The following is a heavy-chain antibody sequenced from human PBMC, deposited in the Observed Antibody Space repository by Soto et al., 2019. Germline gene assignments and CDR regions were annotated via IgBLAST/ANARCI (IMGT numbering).Heavy chain of an antibody. V-gene: IGHV3-48*03. CDR1: GFVFTNYE. CDR2: ISNSGNTI. J-gene: IGHJ6*04. Sequence: PLRLYCVADGFVFTNYEMNWVRQAPGEGLEWISYISNSGNTIYVADSMRGRFTISRDNAKNSLFLQMNSLRADDTAVYYCARDIDNRDYYYGLDVWGKGTTVTVAS. D-gene: IGHD1-20*01. CDR3: ARDIDNRDYYYGLDV.